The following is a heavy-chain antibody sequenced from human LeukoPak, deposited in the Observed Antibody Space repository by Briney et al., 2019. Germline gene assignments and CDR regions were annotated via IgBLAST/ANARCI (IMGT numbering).Heavy chain of an antibody. J-gene: IGHJ3*01. V-gene: IGHV3-23*01. CDR1: GFTFSDYE. CDR2: IGASGESA. CDR3: AKDIQLST. Sequence: GGSLRLSCAASGFTFSDYEMNWVRQAPGKGLEWVSLIGASGESAYYADSVKGRFTISRDNSKNTLSLQMNSLRVEDTAMYFCAKDIQLSTWGLGTMVTVSS. D-gene: IGHD5-24*01.